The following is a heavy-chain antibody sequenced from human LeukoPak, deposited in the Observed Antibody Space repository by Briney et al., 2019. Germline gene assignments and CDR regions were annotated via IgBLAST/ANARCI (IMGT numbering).Heavy chain of an antibody. CDR1: GFTFSSYS. D-gene: IGHD4-11*01. V-gene: IGHV3-30*02. Sequence: HPGGSLRLSCAASGFTFSSYSMHWARQAPGKGLEWVAFIRYDGSNKYYADSVKGRFTISRDNSKNTLYLQMNSLRAEDTAVYYFAKLDDYSNYRPLDYWGQGTLVTVS. J-gene: IGHJ4*02. CDR2: IRYDGSNK. CDR3: AKLDDYSNYRPLDY.